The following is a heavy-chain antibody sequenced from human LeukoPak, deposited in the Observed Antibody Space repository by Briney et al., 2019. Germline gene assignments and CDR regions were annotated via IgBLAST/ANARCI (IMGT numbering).Heavy chain of an antibody. CDR3: ARGYSYGYRIDY. V-gene: IGHV3-48*01. J-gene: IGHJ4*02. CDR1: EFTFSTYS. D-gene: IGHD5-18*01. CDR2: ISSSSSTI. Sequence: GGSLRLSCTASEFTFSTYSMNWVRQAPGKGLEWLSYISSSSSTIYYADSVKGRFTNSRDNAKNTLYLQMNSLRAEDTAVYYCARGYSYGYRIDYWGQGTLGTVSS.